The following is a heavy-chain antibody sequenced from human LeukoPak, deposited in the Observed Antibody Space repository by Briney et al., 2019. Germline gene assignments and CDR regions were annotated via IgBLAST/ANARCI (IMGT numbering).Heavy chain of an antibody. Sequence: VASVKVSCTASGYTFTGYYIHWVRQAPGQGLEWMRWINPNSGGTNYAQKFQGRVTMTRDTSISTAYMELSRLRSDDTAVYYCASAGGSGSYSSWGQGTLVTVSS. D-gene: IGHD1-26*01. CDR3: ASAGGSGSYSS. J-gene: IGHJ4*02. V-gene: IGHV1-2*02. CDR2: INPNSGGT. CDR1: GYTFTGYY.